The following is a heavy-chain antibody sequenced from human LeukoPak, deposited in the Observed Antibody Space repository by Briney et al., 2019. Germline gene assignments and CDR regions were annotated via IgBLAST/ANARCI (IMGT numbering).Heavy chain of an antibody. CDR1: GGSISSSSYY. Sequence: SETLSLTCTVSGGSISSSSYYWGWIRQPPGKGREWIGSIYYSGSTYYNPSLKSRVTISVDTSKNQFSLKLSSVTAADTAVYYCARDDYYDSSGFFDYWGQGTLVTVSS. J-gene: IGHJ4*02. CDR2: IYYSGST. CDR3: ARDDYYDSSGFFDY. D-gene: IGHD3-22*01. V-gene: IGHV4-39*07.